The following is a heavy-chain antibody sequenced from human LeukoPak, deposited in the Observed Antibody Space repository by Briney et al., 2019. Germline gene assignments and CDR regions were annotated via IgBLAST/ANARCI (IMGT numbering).Heavy chain of an antibody. D-gene: IGHD3-10*01. CDR1: GFTFSSYA. J-gene: IGHJ6*03. CDR2: ISSSGGST. V-gene: IGHV3-23*01. Sequence: PGGSLRLSCAASGFTFSSYAMSWVRQAPGKGLEWVAAISSSGGSTYYADSVKGRFTISRDNSKNTLYLQMNSPRAEDTAVYYFAKGGAGLPSITMPHIDVWGTGTTVTVSS. CDR3: AKGGAGLPSITMPHIDV.